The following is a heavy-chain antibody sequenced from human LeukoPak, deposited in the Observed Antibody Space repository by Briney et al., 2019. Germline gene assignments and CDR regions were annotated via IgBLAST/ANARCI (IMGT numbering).Heavy chain of an antibody. D-gene: IGHD4-23*01. CDR2: IWYDGSNK. CDR1: GFTFSSYG. Sequence: GGSLRLSCAASGFTFSSYGMHWARQAPGKGLEWVAVIWYDGSNKYYADSVKGRFTISRDNSKNTLYLQMNSLRAEDTAVYYCARSQLRWYTDYWGQGTLVTVSS. J-gene: IGHJ4*02. CDR3: ARSQLRWYTDY. V-gene: IGHV3-33*01.